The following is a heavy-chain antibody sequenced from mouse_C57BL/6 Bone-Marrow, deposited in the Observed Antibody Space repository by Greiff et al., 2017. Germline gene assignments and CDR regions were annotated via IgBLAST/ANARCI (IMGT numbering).Heavy chain of an antibody. CDR2: ISSGGDYI. J-gene: IGHJ2*01. V-gene: IGHV5-9-1*02. Sequence: EVQGVESGEGLVKPGGSLKLSCAASGFTFSSYAMSWVRQTPEKRLEWVAYISSGGDYIYYADTVKGRFTISRDNARNTLYLQMSSLKSEDTAMYYCTRDRDDYGLDFDYWGQGTTLTVSS. D-gene: IGHD2-4*01. CDR3: TRDRDDYGLDFDY. CDR1: GFTFSSYA.